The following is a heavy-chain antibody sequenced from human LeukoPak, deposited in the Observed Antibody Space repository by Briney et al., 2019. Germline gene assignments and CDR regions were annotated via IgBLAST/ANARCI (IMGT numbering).Heavy chain of an antibody. CDR1: GYTLTELS. CDR3: ARGPGQFDY. CDR2: INPSSGGT. J-gene: IGHJ4*01. Sequence: ASVKVSCKVSGYTLTELSMHWVRQAPGQGLEWMGWINPSSGGTNSAQKFQGRATMSRDTSISTAYMELSRLRSDDTAVYYCARGPGQFDYWGHGTLVTVSS. V-gene: IGHV1-2*02.